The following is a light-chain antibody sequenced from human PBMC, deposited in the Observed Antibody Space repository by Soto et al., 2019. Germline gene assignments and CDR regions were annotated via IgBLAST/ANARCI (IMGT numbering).Light chain of an antibody. CDR2: EGT. CDR1: SADLGSYNL. Sequence: QSALTQPASVSGSPGQPITISCTGSSADLGSYNLVSWYQQHPGKAPKLIIYEGTKRPSGVSNRFSGSKSGNTASLTISGLQAEDEANYYCCSYAGSSILVFGGGTKLTVL. V-gene: IGLV2-23*01. CDR3: CSYAGSSILV. J-gene: IGLJ2*01.